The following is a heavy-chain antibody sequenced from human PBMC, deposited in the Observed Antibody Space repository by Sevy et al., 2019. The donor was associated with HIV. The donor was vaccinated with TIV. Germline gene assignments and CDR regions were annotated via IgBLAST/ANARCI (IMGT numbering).Heavy chain of an antibody. CDR2: INPSGGST. J-gene: IGHJ4*02. D-gene: IGHD6-13*01. CDR3: ARPQGIAAAGTFFNY. Sequence: ASVKVSCKASGYTFTSYYMHWVRQAPGQGLEWMGIINPSGGSTSYAQTFQGRVTMTRDTSTSTVYMELSSLRSEDTAVYYCARPQGIAAAGTFFNYWGQGTLVTVSS. V-gene: IGHV1-46*01. CDR1: GYTFTSYY.